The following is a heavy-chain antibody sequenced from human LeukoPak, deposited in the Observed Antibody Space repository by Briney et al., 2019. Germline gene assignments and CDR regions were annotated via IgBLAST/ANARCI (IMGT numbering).Heavy chain of an antibody. CDR3: STNQAIDV. J-gene: IGHJ3*01. CDR2: IKRKADGGPT. Sequence: GGSLTLFCSVCGFILSYARMIFPRQAPGKGLEWVGRIKRKADGGPTDYAAPVQGRFTISRDDSKNKLYLQMNSLKIVDTAVYFRSTNQAIDVCSQGTKVTVSS. V-gene: IGHV3-15*01. CDR1: GFILSYAR.